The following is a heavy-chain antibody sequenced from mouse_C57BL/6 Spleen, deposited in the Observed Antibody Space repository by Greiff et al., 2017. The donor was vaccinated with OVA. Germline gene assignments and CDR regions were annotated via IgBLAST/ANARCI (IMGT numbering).Heavy chain of an antibody. D-gene: IGHD3-2*02. CDR3: ARQTAQADY. CDR2: ISSGGSYT. CDR1: GFTFSSYG. J-gene: IGHJ2*01. Sequence: EVKLMESGGDLVKPGGSLKLSCAASGFTFSSYGMSWVRQTPDKRLEWVATISSGGSYTYYPDSVKGRFTISRDNAKNTLYQQMSSLKSEDTAMYYCARQTAQADYWGQGTTLTVSS. V-gene: IGHV5-6*01.